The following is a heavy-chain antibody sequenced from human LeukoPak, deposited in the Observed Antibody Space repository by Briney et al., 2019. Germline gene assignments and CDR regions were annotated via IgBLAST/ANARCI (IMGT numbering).Heavy chain of an antibody. CDR3: ARERKWFGPDAFDI. Sequence: GGSLRLSCAASGFTFSSYSMNWVRQAPGKGLEWVSSISTSSSYIYYADSVKGRFIISRDNAKNSLYLQMNSLRAEDTAVYYCARERKWFGPDAFDIWGQGTMVTVSS. D-gene: IGHD3-10*01. V-gene: IGHV3-21*01. CDR1: GFTFSSYS. CDR2: ISTSSSYI. J-gene: IGHJ3*02.